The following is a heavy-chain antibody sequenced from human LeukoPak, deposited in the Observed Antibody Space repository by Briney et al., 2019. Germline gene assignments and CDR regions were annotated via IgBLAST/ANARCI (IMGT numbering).Heavy chain of an antibody. V-gene: IGHV1-8*01. CDR3: ARGPVSSHGMDV. CDR2: KNPNSGRT. CDR1: GYTFTSYD. J-gene: IGHJ6*02. Sequence: ASLRVSCKASGYTFTSYDINWVRQATGQGLEWMGFKNPNSGRTGFAQKFQGRFTVTTDTSISTAYMELSSLTSEDTAVYYCARGPVSSHGMDVWGQGTRVTVSS.